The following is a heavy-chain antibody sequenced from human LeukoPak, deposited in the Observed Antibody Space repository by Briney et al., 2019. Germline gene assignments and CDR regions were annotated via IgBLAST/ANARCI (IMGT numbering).Heavy chain of an antibody. Sequence: PSETLSLTCTVSGGSISSYYWSWIRQPPGKGLEWIGSIYYSGSTYYNPSLKSRVTISVDTSKNQFSLKLSSVTAADTAVYYCAKIKSGGLHYWGQGTLVTVSS. CDR2: IYYSGST. V-gene: IGHV4-59*05. J-gene: IGHJ4*02. D-gene: IGHD4-23*01. CDR1: GGSISSYY. CDR3: AKIKSGGLHY.